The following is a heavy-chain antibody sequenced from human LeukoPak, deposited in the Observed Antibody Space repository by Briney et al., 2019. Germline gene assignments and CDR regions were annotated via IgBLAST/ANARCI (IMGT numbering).Heavy chain of an antibody. Sequence: GGSLRLSCAASGFTFSSYAMHWVRQAPGKGLEWVAVMSYDRSNKWYADSVKGRFTISRDNSKNTLYLQMNSLRVEDTAVYYCARDQQWLVAFDCWGQGTLVTVSS. V-gene: IGHV3-30-3*01. CDR3: ARDQQWLVAFDC. D-gene: IGHD6-19*01. CDR2: MSYDRSNK. J-gene: IGHJ4*02. CDR1: GFTFSSYA.